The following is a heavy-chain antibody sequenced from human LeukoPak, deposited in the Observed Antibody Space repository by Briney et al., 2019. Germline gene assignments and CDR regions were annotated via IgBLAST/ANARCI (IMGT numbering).Heavy chain of an antibody. CDR2: INHSGST. J-gene: IGHJ4*02. V-gene: IGHV4-34*01. Sequence: NPGGSLRLSCAASGFTFSSYAMSWIRQPPGKGLEWIGEINHSGSTNYNPSLKSRVTISVDTSKNQFSLKLSSVTAADTAVYYCARDDYYDYVWGSYRSFDYWGQGTLVTVSS. CDR1: GFTFSSYA. D-gene: IGHD3-16*02. CDR3: ARDDYYDYVWGSYRSFDY.